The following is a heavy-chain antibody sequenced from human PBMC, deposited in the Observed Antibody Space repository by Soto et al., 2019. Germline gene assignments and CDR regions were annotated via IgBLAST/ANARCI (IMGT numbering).Heavy chain of an antibody. CDR2: LVPQFGTP. CDR3: ARQNRDTPMVPFDV. CDR1: RGTFNRYA. Sequence: QVQLVQSGAEVKKPGSSVKVSCLASRGTFNRYAINWVRQAPGXGLEWLGALVPQFGTPNYAQKFQDRVTIVADESTNTTSMELRGLTSDDTAVYYCARQNRDTPMVPFDVWGQGTLVTVSS. V-gene: IGHV1-69*01. J-gene: IGHJ4*02. D-gene: IGHD5-18*01.